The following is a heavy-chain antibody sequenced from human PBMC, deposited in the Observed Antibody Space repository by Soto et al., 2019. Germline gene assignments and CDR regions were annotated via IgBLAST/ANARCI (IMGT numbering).Heavy chain of an antibody. CDR3: AKGPTAGGTYWVDF. CDR1: GFTFSSYS. Sequence: GGSLRLSCAASGFTFSSYSMSWVRQAPGKGLEWVSAISGGGASTYYADSVKGRFTISRDNSRNTLYLQMSTLRAEDTAIYYCAKGPTAGGTYWVDFWGQGTLVTVSS. J-gene: IGHJ5*01. V-gene: IGHV3-23*01. CDR2: ISGGGAST. D-gene: IGHD6-13*01.